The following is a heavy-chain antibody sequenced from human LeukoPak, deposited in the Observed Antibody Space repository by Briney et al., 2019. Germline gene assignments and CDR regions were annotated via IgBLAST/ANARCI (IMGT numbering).Heavy chain of an antibody. Sequence: SGGSLRLSCAASGFTFSSYAMSWVRQAPGKGLEWVSAISGSGGSTYYADSVKGRFTISRDNSKNTLYLQMNSLRAEDTAVYYCAKDFRFDCSGGSCCSDYWGQGTLVTVSS. CDR2: ISGSGGST. J-gene: IGHJ4*02. CDR3: AKDFRFDCSGGSCCSDY. CDR1: GFTFSSYA. V-gene: IGHV3-23*01. D-gene: IGHD2-15*01.